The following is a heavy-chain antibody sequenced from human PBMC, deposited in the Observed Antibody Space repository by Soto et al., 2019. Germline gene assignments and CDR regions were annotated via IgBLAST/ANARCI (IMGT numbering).Heavy chain of an antibody. J-gene: IGHJ6*02. V-gene: IGHV1-2*02. CDR2: INPNSGGT. Sequence: ASVKVSCKASGYTFSGYYIHWVRQAPGQGLEWMGWINPNSGGTNYAQKFQDRVTMTRDTTISTAYMDLSRLGSDDTAIYYCAREGNTITVFGTVIPDHFFYGMDVWGQGTTVTVS. D-gene: IGHD3-3*01. CDR3: AREGNTITVFGTVIPDHFFYGMDV. CDR1: GYTFSGYY.